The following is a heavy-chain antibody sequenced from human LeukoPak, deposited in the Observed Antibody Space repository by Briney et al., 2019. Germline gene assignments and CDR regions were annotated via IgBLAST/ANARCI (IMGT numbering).Heavy chain of an antibody. CDR1: GFTFSSYE. Sequence: PGGSLRLSCAASGFTFSSYEMNWVRQAPGKGLEWVSYISSSGSTIYYADSVKGRFTISRDNSKNTLYLQMNSLRAEDTAVYYCARVYFGELSPLDYWGQGTLVTVSS. J-gene: IGHJ4*02. CDR2: ISSSGSTI. D-gene: IGHD3-10*01. V-gene: IGHV3-48*03. CDR3: ARVYFGELSPLDY.